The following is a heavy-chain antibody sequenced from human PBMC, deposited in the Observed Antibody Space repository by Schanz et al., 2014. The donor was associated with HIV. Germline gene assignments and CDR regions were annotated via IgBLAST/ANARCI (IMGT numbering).Heavy chain of an antibody. Sequence: QAQLVQSGAEVKKPGASVKVSCKASGYSFTSNFIHWVRQAPGQGLQWMGVINTNGGGTSDTLQGRVIITRDTSTRTVYMYLSNLRFEDSAVYYCAREKMDTVGLDVWGQGTTVTVSS. D-gene: IGHD4-17*01. CDR3: AREKMDTVGLDV. J-gene: IGHJ6*02. V-gene: IGHV1-46*01. CDR1: GYSFTSNF. CDR2: INTNGGGT.